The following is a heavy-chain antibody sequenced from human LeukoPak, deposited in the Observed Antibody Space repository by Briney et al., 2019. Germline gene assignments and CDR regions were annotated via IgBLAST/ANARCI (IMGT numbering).Heavy chain of an antibody. J-gene: IGHJ4*02. D-gene: IGHD6-19*01. V-gene: IGHV3-30-3*01. CDR2: ISYDGSNK. CDR3: ARDPRQYSSGWYYFDY. CDR1: GFTFNSYA. Sequence: GGSLRLSCAASGFTFNSYAMHWVRQAPGKGLEWVAVISYDGSNKYYADSVKGRFTISRDDSKNTLYLQMNSLRAEDTAVYYCARDPRQYSSGWYYFDYWGQGTLVTVSS.